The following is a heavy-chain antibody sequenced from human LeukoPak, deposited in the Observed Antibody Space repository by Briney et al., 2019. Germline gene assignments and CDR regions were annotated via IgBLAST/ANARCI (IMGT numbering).Heavy chain of an antibody. CDR3: AREFEKGAAAGTFSY. CDR1: GGTFSSYA. D-gene: IGHD6-13*01. V-gene: IGHV1-69*05. Sequence: GASVKVSCKASGGTFSSYAIGWVRQAPGQGLEWMGGIIPIFGTANYAQKFQGRVTITTDESTSTAYMELSSLRSEDTAVYYCAREFEKGAAAGTFSYWGQGTLVTVSS. CDR2: IIPIFGTA. J-gene: IGHJ4*02.